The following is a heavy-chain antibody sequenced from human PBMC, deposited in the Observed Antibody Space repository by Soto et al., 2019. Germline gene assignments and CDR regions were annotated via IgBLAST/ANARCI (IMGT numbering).Heavy chain of an antibody. V-gene: IGHV3-23*01. CDR3: AKARGYSYGFVRENQKYFFDY. CDR2: ISGSGGST. CDR1: GFTFSSYA. Sequence: GGSLRLSCAASGFTFSSYAMSWVRQAPGKGLEWVSAISGSGGSTYYADSVKGRFTISRDNSKNTLYLQMNSLRAEDTAVYYCAKARGYSYGFVRENQKYFFDYWGQGTLVTVSS. D-gene: IGHD5-18*01. J-gene: IGHJ4*02.